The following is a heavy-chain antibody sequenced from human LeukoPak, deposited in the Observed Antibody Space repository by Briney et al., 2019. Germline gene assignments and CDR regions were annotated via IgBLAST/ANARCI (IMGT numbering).Heavy chain of an antibody. CDR1: GYTFTGYY. Sequence: GASVKVSCKASGYTFTGYYMHWVRQAPGQGLEWMGWINPNSGGTNYAQKFQCRVTMNRDTSISTAYMELSRLRSDDTAVYYCARESRYYYDSSGYWSGRLFDYWGQGTLVTVSS. CDR2: INPNSGGT. V-gene: IGHV1-2*02. J-gene: IGHJ4*02. D-gene: IGHD3-22*01. CDR3: ARESRYYYDSSGYWSGRLFDY.